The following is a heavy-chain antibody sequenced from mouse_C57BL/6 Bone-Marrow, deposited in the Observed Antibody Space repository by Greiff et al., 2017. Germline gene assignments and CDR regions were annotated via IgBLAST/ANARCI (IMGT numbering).Heavy chain of an antibody. CDR1: GFSLTSYA. CDR3: ARNLQFLARHYYAMDY. V-gene: IGHV2-9-1*01. Sequence: VQLVASGPGLVAPSQSLSITCTVSGFSLTSYAISWVRQPPGKGLEWLGVIWTGGGTNYNSAIKSRLNISKDNSKSHVFLIMNSMQTDEKARHYFARNLQFLARHYYAMDYWGQGTSVTVSS. J-gene: IGHJ4*01. D-gene: IGHD3-3*01. CDR2: IWTGGGT.